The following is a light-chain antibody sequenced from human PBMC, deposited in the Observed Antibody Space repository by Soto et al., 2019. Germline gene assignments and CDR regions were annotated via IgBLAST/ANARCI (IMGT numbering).Light chain of an antibody. CDR2: AAS. Sequence: IQLTQSPSSLSASVGDRVTITCRASQGISSYLAWYQQKPGKAPKLLIYAASTLQSGVPSRFSGSGSGTDFTLPISSLKPEDFATYYCQQLNSYSFTFGPGTKVDIK. V-gene: IGKV1-9*01. J-gene: IGKJ3*01. CDR1: QGISSY. CDR3: QQLNSYSFT.